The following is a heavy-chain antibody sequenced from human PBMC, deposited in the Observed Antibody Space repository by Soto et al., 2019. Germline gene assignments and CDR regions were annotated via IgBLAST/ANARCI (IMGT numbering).Heavy chain of an antibody. Sequence: GESLKISCKGSGYSFTSYWISWVRQMPGKGLEWMGRIDPSDSYTNYSPSFQGHVTISAGKSISTAYLQWSSLKASDTAMYYCARHPYSSSWYGGNYYYYGMDVWGQGTTVTVSS. D-gene: IGHD6-13*01. CDR3: ARHPYSSSWYGGNYYYYGMDV. CDR1: GYSFTSYW. J-gene: IGHJ6*02. V-gene: IGHV5-10-1*01. CDR2: IDPSDSYT.